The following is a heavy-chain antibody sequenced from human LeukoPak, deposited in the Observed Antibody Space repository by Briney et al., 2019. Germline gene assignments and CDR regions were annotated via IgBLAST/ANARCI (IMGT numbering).Heavy chain of an antibody. CDR2: ISTTGGGT. D-gene: IGHD3-9*01. V-gene: IGHV3-23*01. CDR1: GFTFTSYA. J-gene: IGHJ4*02. CDR3: ATRALTGSKLYYFTY. Sequence: GGSLRLSCAASGFTFTSYAMSWVRQAPGKGLEWGSSISTTGGGTYYADSVKGRFTISRDNSKNMLYLQMDSLRVGDTAVYYCATRALTGSKLYYFTYWGQGTLVTVSS.